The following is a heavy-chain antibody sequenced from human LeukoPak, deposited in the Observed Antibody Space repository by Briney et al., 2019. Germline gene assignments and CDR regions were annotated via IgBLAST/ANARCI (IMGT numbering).Heavy chain of an antibody. V-gene: IGHV3-30*03. J-gene: IGHJ4*02. D-gene: IGHD3-22*01. CDR3: ARRGYYDSSGYSFGH. CDR2: ISYDGSNK. CDR1: GFTFSSYG. Sequence: GGSLRLSCAASGFTFSSYGMHWVRQAPGKGLEWVAVISYDGSNKYYADSVKGRFTISRDNSKNTLYLQMNSLRAEDTAVYYCARRGYYDSSGYSFGHWGQGTLVTVSS.